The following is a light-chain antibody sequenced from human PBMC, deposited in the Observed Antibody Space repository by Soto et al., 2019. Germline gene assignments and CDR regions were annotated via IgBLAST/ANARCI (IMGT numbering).Light chain of an antibody. Sequence: DIPLTQSPSSLSASLVDRVTITCRASQGISVYLAWFQQKPGKVPKLLIYAASTLQSGVPSRFSGSGSGTDFTLTISSLQPEDVATYYCQKYNSAPLTFGGGTKVEIK. CDR1: QGISVY. CDR2: AAS. J-gene: IGKJ4*01. CDR3: QKYNSAPLT. V-gene: IGKV1-27*01.